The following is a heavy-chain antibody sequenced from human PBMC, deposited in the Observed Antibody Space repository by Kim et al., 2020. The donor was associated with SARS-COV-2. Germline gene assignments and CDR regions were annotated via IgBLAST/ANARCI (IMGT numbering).Heavy chain of an antibody. CDR1: GGSISDYY. CDR3: AGSYSTGWHILGGWFDP. Sequence: SETLSLTCTVSGGSISDYYWNWIRQPAGKGLEWIGRINTSGSTNCNPSLKSRVTMSVDRSKHQFSLKLSSVTAADTAVYYCAGSYSTGWHILGGWFDPWGQGTLVTVSS. J-gene: IGHJ5*02. CDR2: INTSGST. V-gene: IGHV4-4*07. D-gene: IGHD6-19*01.